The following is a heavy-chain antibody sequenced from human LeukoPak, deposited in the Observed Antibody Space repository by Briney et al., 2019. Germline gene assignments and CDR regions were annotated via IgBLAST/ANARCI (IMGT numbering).Heavy chain of an antibody. D-gene: IGHD6-13*01. Sequence: ASVKVSCKASGYTFTSYGISWVRQAPGQGLEWMGWISAYNGNTNYAQKLQGRVTMTTDTSTSTAYMELRSLRSDDTAVYYCARDADPNIAAAGTIIPFDLWGQGTLVTVSS. J-gene: IGHJ5*02. CDR3: ARDADPNIAAAGTIIPFDL. CDR1: GYTFTSYG. CDR2: ISAYNGNT. V-gene: IGHV1-18*04.